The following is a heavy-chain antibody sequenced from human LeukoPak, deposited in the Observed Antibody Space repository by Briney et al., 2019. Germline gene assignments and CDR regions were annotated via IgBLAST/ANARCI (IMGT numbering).Heavy chain of an antibody. V-gene: IGHV3-33*08. CDR3: ARDQEYSSSSSYYYYGMDV. D-gene: IGHD6-6*01. Sequence: LSLTCTVSGGSITNYFWSWVRQAPGKGLEWVAVIWYDGSNKYYADSVKGRFTTSRDNSKNTLYLQMNSLRAEDTAVYYCARDQEYSSSSSYYYYGMDVWGQGTTVTVSS. CDR1: GGSITNYF. CDR2: IWYDGSNK. J-gene: IGHJ6*02.